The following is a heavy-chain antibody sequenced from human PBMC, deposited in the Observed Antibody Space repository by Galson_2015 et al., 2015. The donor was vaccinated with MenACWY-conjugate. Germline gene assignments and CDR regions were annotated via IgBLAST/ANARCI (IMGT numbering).Heavy chain of an antibody. J-gene: IGHJ5*02. Sequence: SVKVSCKASGGTFSSYAISWVRQAPGQGLEWMGGIIPIFGTANYAQKFQGRVTITADESTSTAYMELSSLRSEDTAVYYCAGRMDYDILTGYSDGAPNWFDPWGQGTLVTVSS. CDR3: AGRMDYDILTGYSDGAPNWFDP. CDR1: GGTFSSYA. CDR2: IIPIFGTA. V-gene: IGHV1-69*13. D-gene: IGHD3-9*01.